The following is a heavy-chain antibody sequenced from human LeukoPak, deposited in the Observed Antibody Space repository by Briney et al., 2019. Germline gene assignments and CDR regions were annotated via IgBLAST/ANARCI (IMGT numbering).Heavy chain of an antibody. CDR2: IYYSGST. Sequence: PSETLSLTCTVSGGSISSYYWSWIRQPPGKGLEWIGYIYYSGSTNYNPSLKSRVTISVDTSKNHFSLKLSSVTAADTAVYYCARVMSDYYGSGSYSYFDYWGQGTLVTVSS. CDR1: GGSISSYY. CDR3: ARVMSDYYGSGSYSYFDY. D-gene: IGHD3-10*01. V-gene: IGHV4-59*12. J-gene: IGHJ4*02.